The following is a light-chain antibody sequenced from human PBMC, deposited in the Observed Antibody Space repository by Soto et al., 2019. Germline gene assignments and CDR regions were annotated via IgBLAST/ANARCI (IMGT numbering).Light chain of an antibody. CDR1: QSVSSSY. J-gene: IGKJ1*01. V-gene: IGKV3-20*01. CDR2: GAS. CDR3: HQRQSWPRT. Sequence: EIVLTQSPCTLSLSPGERATLSCRASQSVSSSYLAWYQQKPGQAPRLLIYGASSRATGIPDRFSGSGSGTDFTLTISDVQPEDFAVYYCHQRQSWPRTFGQGTKVDIK.